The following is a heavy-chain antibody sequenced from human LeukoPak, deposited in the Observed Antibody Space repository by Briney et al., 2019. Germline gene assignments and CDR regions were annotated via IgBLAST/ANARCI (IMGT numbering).Heavy chain of an antibody. D-gene: IGHD6-19*01. CDR3: ERYSSGY. J-gene: IGHJ4*02. Sequence: GGSLRLSCATSGFIFSNYWMSWVRQAPGKGLEWVANIKQDGSETYYVDSVKGRFTISRDNSKNTLYLQMNSLRAEDTAVYYCERYSSGYWGQGTLVTVSS. CDR1: GFIFSNYW. V-gene: IGHV3-7*01. CDR2: IKQDGSET.